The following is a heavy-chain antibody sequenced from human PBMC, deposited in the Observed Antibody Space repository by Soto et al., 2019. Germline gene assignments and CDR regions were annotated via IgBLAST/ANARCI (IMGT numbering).Heavy chain of an antibody. CDR1: GFIFTNYW. D-gene: IGHD5-12*01. CDR2: IKSDGST. V-gene: IGHV3-74*01. CDR3: ARGGYGIYGADQ. Sequence: GGSLRLSCAVSGFIFTNYWMHWVRQVPGKGLEWVSRIKSDGSTYYADSVKGRFTLSRDNAKNTVYLQMNSLRAEDTAVYYCARGGYGIYGADQWGQGTPVTVSS. J-gene: IGHJ4*01.